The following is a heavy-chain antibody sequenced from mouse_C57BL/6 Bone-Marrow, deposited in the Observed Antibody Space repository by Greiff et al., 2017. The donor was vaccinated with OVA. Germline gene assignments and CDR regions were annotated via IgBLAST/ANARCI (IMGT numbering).Heavy chain of an antibody. CDR2: IRNKANNPAT. V-gene: IGHV6-6*01. CDR3: RYGNHWYLDV. CDR1: GFTFSDAW. Sequence: EVQGVESGGGLVQPGGSMKLSCAASGFTFSDAWMDWVRQSPEKGLEWVAEIRNKANNPATNYAESVKGRFTISRDDSKSSVYLQMNSLRAEDTGIYYCRYGNHWYLDVWGTGTTVTVSS. J-gene: IGHJ1*03. D-gene: IGHD2-10*02.